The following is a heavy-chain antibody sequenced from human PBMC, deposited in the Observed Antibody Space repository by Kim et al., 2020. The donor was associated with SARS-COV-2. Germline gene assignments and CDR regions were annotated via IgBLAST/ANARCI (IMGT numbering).Heavy chain of an antibody. CDR2: ISSDGTNK. D-gene: IGHD6-13*01. Sequence: GGSLRLSCVASGFIFRNYAMHWLRQAPGKGLEWVASISSDGTNKYYAESVRGRFTISRDNSKNTLYVQINSLRVEDTAVYFCARDDPSTSWLGDVDYWGQGTLVTVSS. V-gene: IGHV3-30*03. CDR3: ARDDPSTSWLGDVDY. J-gene: IGHJ4*02. CDR1: GFIFRNYA.